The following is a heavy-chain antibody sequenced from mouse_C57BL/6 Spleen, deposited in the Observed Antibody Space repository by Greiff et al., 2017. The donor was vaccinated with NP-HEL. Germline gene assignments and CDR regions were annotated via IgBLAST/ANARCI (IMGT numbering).Heavy chain of an antibody. D-gene: IGHD1-1*01. CDR2: ISSGGSYT. Sequence: EVMLVESGGDLVKPGGSLKLSCAASGFTFSSYGMSWVRQTPDKRLEWVATISSGGSYTYYPDSVKGRFTISRDNAKNTLYLQMSSLKSEDTAMYYCAVYYGSEAMDYWGQGTSVTVSS. CDR1: GFTFSSYG. V-gene: IGHV5-6*01. J-gene: IGHJ4*01. CDR3: AVYYGSEAMDY.